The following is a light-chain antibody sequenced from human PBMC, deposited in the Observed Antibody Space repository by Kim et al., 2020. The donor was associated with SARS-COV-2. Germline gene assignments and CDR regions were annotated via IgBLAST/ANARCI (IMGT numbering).Light chain of an antibody. CDR2: AAS. CDR1: QGISKY. J-gene: IGKJ1*01. Sequence: SASVGYRVTLTGRASQGISKYLAWYQQKPGNAPKLLICAASALQSGVPTRFSGSGSGTDFTLTISSLQPEDVATYYCQKYNGAPWTFGQGTKVEI. V-gene: IGKV1-27*01. CDR3: QKYNGAPWT.